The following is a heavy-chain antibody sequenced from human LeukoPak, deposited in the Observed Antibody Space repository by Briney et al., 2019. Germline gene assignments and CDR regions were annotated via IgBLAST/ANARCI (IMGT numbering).Heavy chain of an antibody. J-gene: IGHJ5*02. CDR2: MNPNSGNT. CDR3: ARGRIAARTFDP. V-gene: IGHV1-8*03. Sequence: ASVKVSCKASGYTFTSYDINWVRQATGQGHEWMGWMNPNSGNTGYAQKFQGRVTITRNTSISTAYMELSSLRSEDTAVYYCARGRIAARTFDPWGQGTLVTVSS. D-gene: IGHD6-6*01. CDR1: GYTFTSYD.